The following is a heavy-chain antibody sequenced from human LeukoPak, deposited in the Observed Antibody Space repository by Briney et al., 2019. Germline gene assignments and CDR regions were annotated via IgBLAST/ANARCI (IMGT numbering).Heavy chain of an antibody. V-gene: IGHV1-18*01. CDR3: ARAGYSGSWHFDY. CDR1: GYTFTSYG. CDR2: ISGYNGNT. D-gene: IGHD1-26*01. Sequence: ASVKVSCKASGYTFTSYGISWVRQAPGQGLEWMGWISGYNGNTYYAQKFQGRVTMTTDTSTSTAYMELRSLRSGDTAVYYCARAGYSGSWHFDYWGQGTLVTVSS. J-gene: IGHJ4*02.